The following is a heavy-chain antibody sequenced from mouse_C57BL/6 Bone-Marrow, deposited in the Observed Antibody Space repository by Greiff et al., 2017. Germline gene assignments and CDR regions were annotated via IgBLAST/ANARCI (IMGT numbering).Heavy chain of an antibody. J-gene: IGHJ2*01. V-gene: IGHV3-6*01. Sequence: EVHLVESGPGLVKPSQSLSITCSVTGYSITSGYYWNWIRQFPGNKLEWMGYISYDGSNNYNPSLQNRISITRDTSKNQFFLKLNSVTTEDTATYYCARGETWGQGTTLTVSS. CDR2: ISYDGSN. CDR1: GYSITSGYY. CDR3: ARGET.